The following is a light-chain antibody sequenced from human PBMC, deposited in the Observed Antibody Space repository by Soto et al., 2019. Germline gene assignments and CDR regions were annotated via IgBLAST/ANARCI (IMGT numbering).Light chain of an antibody. V-gene: IGLV7-46*01. CDR3: LLFYSGVRV. Sequence: QAVVTRESSLTVSPGGTVTVTCGSSTGAVTSGHFPYWFQQKPGQAPRTLIYDISYKPSWAPARFSGSLLGGKAALTLSGAQPDDEADYYCLLFYSGVRVFGGGTKLTVL. CDR2: DIS. CDR1: TGAVTSGHF. J-gene: IGLJ3*02.